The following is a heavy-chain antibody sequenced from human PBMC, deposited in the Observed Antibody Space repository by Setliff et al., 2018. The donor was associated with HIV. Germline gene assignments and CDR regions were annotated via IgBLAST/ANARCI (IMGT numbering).Heavy chain of an antibody. D-gene: IGHD6-19*01. CDR2: TYYTGNT. Sequence: SETLSLTCNVSGDSLSGSGFYWGWLRQPPGKGLQWIGSTYYTGNTFHNLSLTSRVTISLDTSKNLFFLTLRSVTAADTAVYYCARLGSGWNWVTRVDYWGRGTLVTVSS. CDR3: ARLGSGWNWVTRVDY. V-gene: IGHV4-39*02. J-gene: IGHJ4*02. CDR1: GDSLSGSGFY.